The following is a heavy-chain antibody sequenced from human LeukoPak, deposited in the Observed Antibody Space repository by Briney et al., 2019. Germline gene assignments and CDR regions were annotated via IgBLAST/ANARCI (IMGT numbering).Heavy chain of an antibody. D-gene: IGHD3-22*01. CDR2: IYYSGST. CDR1: GGHISRYY. Sequence: SDTLSLTCTVPGGHISRYYWSWLRQPPRKGLQWTGYIYYSGSTNHNPSLKSLVPISVDTYTHQLSLKLGSVTAADTAVYYCARTYDSSKNDAFDIWGQGTMVTVSS. J-gene: IGHJ3*02. V-gene: IGHV4-59*07. CDR3: ARTYDSSKNDAFDI.